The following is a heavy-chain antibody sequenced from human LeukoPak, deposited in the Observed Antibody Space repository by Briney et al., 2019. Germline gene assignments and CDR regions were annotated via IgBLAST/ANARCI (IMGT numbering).Heavy chain of an antibody. CDR3: ARDPLGTRPGFDY. CDR2: ISYDGSNK. Sequence: TGGSLRLSCVASGFTFSSYAMHWVRQAPGKGLEWVAVISYDGSNKYYADSVKGRFTISRDNSKNTLYLQMNSLRAEDTAVYYCARDPLGTRPGFDYWGQGTLVTVSS. V-gene: IGHV3-30*04. CDR1: GFTFSSYA. D-gene: IGHD1-1*01. J-gene: IGHJ4*02.